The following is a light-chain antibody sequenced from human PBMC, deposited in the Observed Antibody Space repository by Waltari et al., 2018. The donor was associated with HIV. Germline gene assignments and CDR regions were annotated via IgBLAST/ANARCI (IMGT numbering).Light chain of an antibody. CDR1: KLGDIY. CDR3: QAWDSSTYV. Sequence: SYELTQPPSVSVSPGQTASITCSGDKLGDIYACWYPQKPGQSPVLVIYQDSKRPSGIPERFSGSSSGNTATLTITGTQAMDEAVYYCQAWDSSTYVFGTGTKVTVL. J-gene: IGLJ1*01. CDR2: QDS. V-gene: IGLV3-1*01.